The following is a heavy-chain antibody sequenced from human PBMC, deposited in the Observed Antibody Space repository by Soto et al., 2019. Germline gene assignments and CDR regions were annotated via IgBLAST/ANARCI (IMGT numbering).Heavy chain of an antibody. CDR3: LRDFLTKKDCLGS. CDR2: IYHSGST. CDR1: VYSISSGYY. D-gene: IGHD3-16*01. V-gene: IGHV4-38-2*02. J-gene: IGHJ4*02. Sequence: PSETLSLTCSVSVYSISSGYYWGWIRQPPGKGLEWIGSIYHSGSTYYNPSLKSRVTISVDTSRNQFSLKLSSVTAADTAVYYCLRDFLTKKDCLGSWGEGSVVT.